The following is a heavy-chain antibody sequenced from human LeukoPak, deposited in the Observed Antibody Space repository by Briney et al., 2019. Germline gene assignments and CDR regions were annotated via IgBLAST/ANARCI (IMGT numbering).Heavy chain of an antibody. D-gene: IGHD5-18*01. V-gene: IGHV1-18*01. CDR1: GYTFTSYG. CDR3: ARDAAWIQLWFSYYGMDV. Sequence: ASVKVSCKASGYTFTSYGISWVRQAPGQGLEWMGWISAYNGNTNYAQKLQGRVTMTTDTSTSTAYMELRSLRSDDTAVYYCARDAAWIQLWFSYYGMDVWGQGTLVTVSS. J-gene: IGHJ6*02. CDR2: ISAYNGNT.